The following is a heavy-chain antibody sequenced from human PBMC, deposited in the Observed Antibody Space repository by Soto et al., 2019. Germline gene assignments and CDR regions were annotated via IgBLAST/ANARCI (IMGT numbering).Heavy chain of an antibody. CDR2: IYYSGST. CDR3: ARMSPPTRGRWLQSYYYYYGMDV. V-gene: IGHV4-59*01. J-gene: IGHJ6*02. Sequence: QVQLQESGPGLVKPSETLSLTCTVSGGSISSYYWSWIRQPPGKGLEWIGYIYYSGSTNYNPSLKSRITISVDTSKNQFSLKLSSVTAADTDVYYCARMSPPTRGRWLQSYYYYYGMDVWGQGTTVTVSS. CDR1: GGSISSYY. D-gene: IGHD3-16*01.